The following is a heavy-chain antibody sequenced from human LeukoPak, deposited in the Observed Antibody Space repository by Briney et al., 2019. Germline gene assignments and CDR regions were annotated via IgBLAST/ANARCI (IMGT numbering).Heavy chain of an antibody. D-gene: IGHD3-10*01. Sequence: ASVKVSCKASGYTFTGYYMHWVRQAPGQGLEWMGWINPNSGGTNYAQKFQGRVTMTRDTSISTAYMELSRLRSDDTAVYYCARGRRITMVRGVNPEWFDPWGQGTLVTVSS. CDR2: INPNSGGT. CDR1: GYTFTGYY. CDR3: ARGRRITMVRGVNPEWFDP. J-gene: IGHJ5*02. V-gene: IGHV1-2*02.